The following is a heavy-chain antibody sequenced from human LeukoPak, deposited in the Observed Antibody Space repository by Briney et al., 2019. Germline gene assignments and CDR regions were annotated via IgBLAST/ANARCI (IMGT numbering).Heavy chain of an antibody. CDR2: INWNGGRK. V-gene: IGHV3-9*01. D-gene: IGHD3-22*01. CDR1: GFTFEDYA. Sequence: PGGSLRLSCEASGFTFEDYAMEWVRQPPGKGLEWVSGINWNGGRKAYAASVKGRFTTSRDNGKNSLYLQMDSLRTEDTALYYCVKDTGPEYYDSSALDYWGQGALVTVSS. CDR3: VKDTGPEYYDSSALDY. J-gene: IGHJ4*02.